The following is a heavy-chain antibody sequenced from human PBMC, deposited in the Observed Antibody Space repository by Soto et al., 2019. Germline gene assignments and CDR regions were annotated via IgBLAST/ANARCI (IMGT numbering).Heavy chain of an antibody. Sequence: ASVKVSCKASGYTFTSYDINWVRQATGQGLEWMGWMNPNSGNTGYAQKFQGRVTMTRDTSISTAYMELSSLRSEDTAMYYCARHSYQQLVQSDYWGQGTLVTVSS. J-gene: IGHJ4*02. CDR2: MNPNSGNT. D-gene: IGHD6-13*01. CDR1: GYTFTSYD. V-gene: IGHV1-8*01. CDR3: ARHSYQQLVQSDY.